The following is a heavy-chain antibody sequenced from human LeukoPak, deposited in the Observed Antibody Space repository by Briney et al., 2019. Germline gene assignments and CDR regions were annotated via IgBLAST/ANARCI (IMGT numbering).Heavy chain of an antibody. CDR1: GYTFTSYY. CDR3: ARQCSSTSCYPTSYYYGMDV. V-gene: IGHV1-46*01. Sequence: ASVKVSCKASGYTFTSYYMHWVRQAPGQGLEWMGIINPSGGSTSYAQKFQGRVTMTRDTSTSTVYMELSSLRSEDTAVYYCARQCSSTSCYPTSYYYGMDVWGQGTRSPSP. D-gene: IGHD2-2*01. CDR2: INPSGGST. J-gene: IGHJ6*02.